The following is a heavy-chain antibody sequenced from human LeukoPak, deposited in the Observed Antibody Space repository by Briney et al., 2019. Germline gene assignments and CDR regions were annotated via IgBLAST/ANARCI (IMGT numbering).Heavy chain of an antibody. CDR3: ARGRVITMVRGVLVY. CDR2: ISSSSSTI. D-gene: IGHD3-10*01. CDR1: GFTFSSYS. J-gene: IGHJ4*02. V-gene: IGHV3-48*01. Sequence: PGGSLRLSCAASGFTFSSYSMNWVRQAPGKGLEWVSYISSSSSTIYYADSVKGRFTISRDNAKNSLYPQMNGLRAEDTAVYYCARGRVITMVRGVLVYWGQGTLVTVSS.